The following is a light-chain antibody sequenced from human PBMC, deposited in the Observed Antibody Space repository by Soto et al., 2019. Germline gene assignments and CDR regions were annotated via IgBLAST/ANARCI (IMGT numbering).Light chain of an antibody. CDR2: EVR. CDR1: SSDVGVYNY. Sequence: QSALTQPASVSGSPGQSITISCTGTSSDVGVYNYVSWYQQHLGKAPKLMIYEVRNRPSGVSNRFSGSKSGNTASLTISGLQAEDEADYYCSSYTTSSTGVFGGGTKLTVL. CDR3: SSYTTSSTGV. J-gene: IGLJ3*02. V-gene: IGLV2-14*03.